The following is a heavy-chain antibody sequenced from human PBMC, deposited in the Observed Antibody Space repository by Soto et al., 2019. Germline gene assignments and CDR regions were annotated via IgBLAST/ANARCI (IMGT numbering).Heavy chain of an antibody. Sequence: GESLKISCKASGYTFTNYWIGWVRQMPGKGLEWVGLIFPGDSDTRYSPSFQGQVTISADKSISTAYLQWSSLEASDTAMYYCARHSKFITGSRFDPWGQGTLVTVSS. D-gene: IGHD3-22*01. CDR2: IFPGDSDT. J-gene: IGHJ5*02. V-gene: IGHV5-51*01. CDR3: ARHSKFITGSRFDP. CDR1: GYTFTNYW.